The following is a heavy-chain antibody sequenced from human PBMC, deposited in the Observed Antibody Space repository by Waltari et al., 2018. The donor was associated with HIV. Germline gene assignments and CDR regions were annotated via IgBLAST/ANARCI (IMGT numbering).Heavy chain of an antibody. Sequence: QVQLQQWGAGLLKPSETLSLTCTVYGGSFSGYYWTWIRQPPGKGLEWIGEFNHSGTTNYNPALKSRVTISVDTSKNQCSLKRSAVTAADTAVYYCARGEGWLTPFDSWGQGTLVTVSS. CDR1: GGSFSGYY. J-gene: IGHJ4*02. CDR3: ARGEGWLTPFDS. V-gene: IGHV4-34*01. D-gene: IGHD3-22*01. CDR2: FNHSGTT.